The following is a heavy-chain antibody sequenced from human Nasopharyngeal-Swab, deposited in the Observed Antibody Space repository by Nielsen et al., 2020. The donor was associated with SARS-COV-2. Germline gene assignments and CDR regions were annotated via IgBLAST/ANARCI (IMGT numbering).Heavy chain of an antibody. CDR3: ARAPYDFWSGYSMYYFDY. J-gene: IGHJ4*02. V-gene: IGHV5-51*01. Sequence: VRQMPGKGLEWMGIIYPGDSDTRYSPSFQGQVTISADKSISTAYLQWSSLKVSDTAMYYCARAPYDFWSGYSMYYFDYWGQGTLVTVSS. D-gene: IGHD3-3*01. CDR2: IYPGDSDT.